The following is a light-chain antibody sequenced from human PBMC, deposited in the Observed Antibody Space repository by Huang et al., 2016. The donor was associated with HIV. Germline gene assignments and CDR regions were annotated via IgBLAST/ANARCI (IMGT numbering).Light chain of an antibody. CDR1: QSIRNY. Sequence: DIQMTQSPSSLSASVGDRVTITCRASQSIRNYLNWYQQKPGKAPKLLIYAASSLQSGVPSRFSGSGSGTDFTLTISSLQPEDFATYDCQHSYSTPRTFGQGTKVEIK. J-gene: IGKJ1*01. CDR2: AAS. CDR3: QHSYSTPRT. V-gene: IGKV1-39*01.